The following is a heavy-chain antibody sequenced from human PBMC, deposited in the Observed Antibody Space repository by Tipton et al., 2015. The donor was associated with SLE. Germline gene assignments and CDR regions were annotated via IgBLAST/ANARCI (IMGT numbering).Heavy chain of an antibody. D-gene: IGHD3-10*01. V-gene: IGHV4-61*08. CDR2: IYYSGST. Sequence: TLSLTCTVSGGSISSGGYYWTWIRQHPGKGLEWIGHIYYSGSTNTNPSLKSRVTMSLDTSKNRLSLKLKSVTAADTAVYFCATTPRSSSRYFDLWGRGTLVSVSS. CDR3: ATTPRSSSRYFDL. J-gene: IGHJ2*01. CDR1: GGSISSGGYY.